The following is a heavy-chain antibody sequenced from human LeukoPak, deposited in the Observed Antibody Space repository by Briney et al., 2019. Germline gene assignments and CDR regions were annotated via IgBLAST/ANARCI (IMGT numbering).Heavy chain of an antibody. J-gene: IGHJ5*02. Sequence: PGGSLRLSCAASGFTFSSYEMNWVRQAPGKVLEWVSTISASGGNTYYADSVKGRFTISRDNSKKKLYLQMNSLRAEDTAVYYCAKGYYGSGTYGWFDPWGQGTLVTVSS. D-gene: IGHD3-10*01. CDR2: ISASGGNT. CDR3: AKGYYGSGTYGWFDP. CDR1: GFTFSSYE. V-gene: IGHV3-23*01.